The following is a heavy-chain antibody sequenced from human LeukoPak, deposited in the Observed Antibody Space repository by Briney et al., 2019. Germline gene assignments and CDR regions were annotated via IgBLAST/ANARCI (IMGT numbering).Heavy chain of an antibody. J-gene: IGHJ4*02. D-gene: IGHD5-18*01. CDR1: GFTFSSYE. Sequence: GGSLRLSCAASGFTFSSYEMNWVRLAPGKGLEWVGRIKSKTDGGTTDYAAPVKGRFTISRDDSKNTLYLQMNSLKTEDTAVYYCTTGYSYGYNDFDYWGQGTLVTVSS. CDR2: IKSKTDGGTT. V-gene: IGHV3-15*01. CDR3: TTGYSYGYNDFDY.